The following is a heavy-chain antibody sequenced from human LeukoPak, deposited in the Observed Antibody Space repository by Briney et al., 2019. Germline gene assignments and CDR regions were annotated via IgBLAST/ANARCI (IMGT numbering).Heavy chain of an antibody. Sequence: SETLSLTCSLSSGSISSYYWTWLRQPPGKTLQWIGNVYFNGDTNFNPSLKSRVTISVDTSDNQFSLKLTSVTAADTAVYYCARQFGLMRSYRHLDHWGPGILVTVSA. CDR1: SGSISSYY. CDR2: VYFNGDT. V-gene: IGHV4-59*08. D-gene: IGHD3/OR15-3a*01. CDR3: ARQFGLMRSYRHLDH. J-gene: IGHJ4*02.